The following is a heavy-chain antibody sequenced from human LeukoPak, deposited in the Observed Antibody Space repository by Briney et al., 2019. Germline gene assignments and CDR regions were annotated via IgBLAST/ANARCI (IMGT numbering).Heavy chain of an antibody. Sequence: ASGKVSCKASGSRFTSFYIHWVRQAPGQGLEWMGIISPSGDSTRYAQKIQGSVTVTRDMSTSTVYMELSSLTSEDTAVYYCARDAGYRSSWLFDYWGQGTLVTVSS. V-gene: IGHV1-46*01. D-gene: IGHD6-13*01. CDR3: ARDAGYRSSWLFDY. CDR1: GSRFTSFY. CDR2: ISPSGDST. J-gene: IGHJ4*02.